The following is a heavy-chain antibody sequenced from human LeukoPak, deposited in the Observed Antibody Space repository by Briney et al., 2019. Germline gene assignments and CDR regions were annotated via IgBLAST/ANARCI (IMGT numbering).Heavy chain of an antibody. Sequence: QAGGSLRLSCAASGSYWMHWVRQAPGKGLVWVSHINSDGSWTSYADSVKGRFTISRDNAENSLYLQINSLRAEDTAVYYCARSSYSSSSSVWGQGTMVTVSS. CDR3: ARSSYSSSSSV. CDR2: INSDGSWT. CDR1: GSYW. V-gene: IGHV3-74*01. J-gene: IGHJ3*01. D-gene: IGHD6-6*01.